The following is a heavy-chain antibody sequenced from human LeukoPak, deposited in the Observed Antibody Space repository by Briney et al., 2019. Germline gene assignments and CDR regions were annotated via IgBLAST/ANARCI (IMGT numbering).Heavy chain of an antibody. V-gene: IGHV3-7*05. CDR2: IKQDGSEK. J-gene: IGHJ6*02. CDR1: GLTFSSYR. CDR3: ARDLRVDYSNSGRDYYYYGMDV. D-gene: IGHD4-11*01. Sequence: GGTLRLSCAASGLTFSSYRMSWVRQAQGQGLEWVANIKQDGSEKYCVDSVKGRFTISRDNAKNSLYLEMNSLRAEDTAFYYCARDLRVDYSNSGRDYYYYGMDVWGQGTTVTVSS.